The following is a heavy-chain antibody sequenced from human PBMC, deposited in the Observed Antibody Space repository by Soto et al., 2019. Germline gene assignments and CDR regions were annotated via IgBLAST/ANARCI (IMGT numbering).Heavy chain of an antibody. J-gene: IGHJ4*02. CDR2: VSHDGLAQ. CDR3: AKETIAVGGPNYFDC. V-gene: IGHV3-30*18. CDR1: GFTFSRYG. Sequence: QVQLVESGGGVVQPGRSLRLLCEGSGFTFSRYGMHWVRQAPGMGLEWVAVVSHDGLAQYYGDSVKGRFTISRDNSQNTPYLQMNKRRSDDTAIYYCAKETIAVGGPNYFDCGGQGTLVTVSP. D-gene: IGHD6-19*01.